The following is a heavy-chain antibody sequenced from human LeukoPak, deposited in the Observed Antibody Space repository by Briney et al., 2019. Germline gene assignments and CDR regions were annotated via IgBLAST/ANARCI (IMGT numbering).Heavy chain of an antibody. J-gene: IGHJ4*02. D-gene: IGHD4-23*01. CDR3: AKEGRWLDS. Sequence: GGSLRLSCAASGFTFSSYEMNWVRQAPGKGLEWVSYISSSGSTIYYADSVKGRFTISRDNSKNTLYLQINSLRTEDTAVYFCAKEGRWLDSWGQGTLVTVSS. CDR2: ISSSGSTI. CDR1: GFTFSSYE. V-gene: IGHV3-48*03.